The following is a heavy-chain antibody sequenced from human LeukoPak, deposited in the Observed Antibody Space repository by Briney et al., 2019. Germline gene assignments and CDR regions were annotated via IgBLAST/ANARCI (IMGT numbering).Heavy chain of an antibody. D-gene: IGHD3-16*01. V-gene: IGHV4-39*07. CDR2: INHSGRT. Sequence: SETLSLTCTVSGGSISSSSYYWGWIRQPPGKGLEWIGEINHSGRTNYNPSLKSRVTVSLDTSTNQFSLKLSSVTAADTAVYYCARRLSNDYVWGSPGWAFDIWGQGTMVTVSS. CDR3: ARRLSNDYVWGSPGWAFDI. J-gene: IGHJ3*02. CDR1: GGSISSSSYY.